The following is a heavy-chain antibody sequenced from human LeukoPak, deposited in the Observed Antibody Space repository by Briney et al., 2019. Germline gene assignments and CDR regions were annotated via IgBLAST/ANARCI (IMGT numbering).Heavy chain of an antibody. CDR2: VSYSRRT. CDR1: GVSVSDYY. D-gene: IGHD3-22*01. J-gene: IGHJ4*02. CDR3: ARYDSSGLDC. V-gene: IGHV4-59*08. Sequence: SETLSLTCTVSGVSVSDYYWGWIRQPPGKGLEWIAYVSYSRRTNSNPSLKSRVTISVDTSKNQFSLKLSSVTAADTAMYYCARYDSSGLDCWGQGTLVTVSS.